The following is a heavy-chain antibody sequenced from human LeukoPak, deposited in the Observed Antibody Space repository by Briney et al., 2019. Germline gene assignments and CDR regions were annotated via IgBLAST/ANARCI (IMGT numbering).Heavy chain of an antibody. Sequence: ASVKVSCKASGYTFTGYYMHWVRQAPGQGLEWMGWINPNSGGTNYARKFQGRVTMTRDTSISTAYMELSRLRSDDTAVYYCARDRKTGTTSWFDPWGQGTLVTVSS. CDR1: GYTFTGYY. V-gene: IGHV1-2*02. CDR2: INPNSGGT. CDR3: ARDRKTGTTSWFDP. D-gene: IGHD1-7*01. J-gene: IGHJ5*02.